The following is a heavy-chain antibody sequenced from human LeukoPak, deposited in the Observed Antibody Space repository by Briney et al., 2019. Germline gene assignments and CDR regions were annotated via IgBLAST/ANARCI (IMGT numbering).Heavy chain of an antibody. Sequence: TGGSLRLSCAASRFTFSSYSMNWVRQPPGKGLEWIGEINHSGSTNYNPSLKSRVTISVDTSKNQFSLKLSSVTAADTAVYYCARDPIDEGYSSAFDIWGQGTMVTVSS. CDR2: INHSGST. D-gene: IGHD5-18*01. J-gene: IGHJ3*02. CDR1: RFTFSSYS. CDR3: ARDPIDEGYSSAFDI. V-gene: IGHV4-34*01.